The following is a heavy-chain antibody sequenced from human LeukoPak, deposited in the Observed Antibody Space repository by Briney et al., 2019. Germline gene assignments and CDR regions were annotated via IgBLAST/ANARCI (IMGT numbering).Heavy chain of an antibody. CDR2: SHYSGST. J-gene: IGHJ4*02. CDR3: ARLGNCGDDCYSADY. Sequence: SETLSLTCTVSGDSISTQYWTWVRQPAGKGLEWVGFSHYSGSTYYSPSLQSRVTMSVDTSTNQFFLKLYSVTAADTAVYYCARLGNCGDDCYSADYWGQGILATVSS. CDR1: GDSISTQY. V-gene: IGHV4-59*08. D-gene: IGHD2-21*02.